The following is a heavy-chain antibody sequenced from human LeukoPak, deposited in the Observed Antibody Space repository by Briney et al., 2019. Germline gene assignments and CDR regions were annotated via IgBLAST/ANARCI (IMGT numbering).Heavy chain of an antibody. V-gene: IGHV3-30-3*01. CDR1: GFTFSSYA. CDR2: ISYDGSNK. Sequence: GGSLRLSCAASGFTFSSYAMHWVRQAPGKGLEWVAVISYDGSNKYYADSVKGRFTISRDNSKNTLYLQMNSLRAEDTAVYYWASDLIWGGPRGGGKGPLVTVS. D-gene: IGHD3-16*01. CDR3: ASDLIWGGPRG. J-gene: IGHJ1*01.